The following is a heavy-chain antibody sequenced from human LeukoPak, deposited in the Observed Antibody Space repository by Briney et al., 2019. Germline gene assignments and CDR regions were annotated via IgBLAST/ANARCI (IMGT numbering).Heavy chain of an antibody. CDR2: IIPIFGTA. J-gene: IGHJ4*02. CDR1: GGTFSSYA. CDR3: AREVRPGGGGYYFDY. V-gene: IGHV1-69*13. D-gene: IGHD2-15*01. Sequence: ASVKVSCKASGGTFSSYAISWVRQAPGQGLEWMGGIIPIFGTANYAQKFQGRVTITADESTSTAYMELSSLRSEDTAVYYCAREVRPGGGGYYFDYWGQGTLVTVSS.